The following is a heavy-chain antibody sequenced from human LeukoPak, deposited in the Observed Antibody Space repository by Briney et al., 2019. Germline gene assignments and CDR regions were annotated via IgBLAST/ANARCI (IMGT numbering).Heavy chain of an antibody. V-gene: IGHV3-64*01. D-gene: IGHD1-26*01. J-gene: IGHJ4*02. CDR3: ARGYRGELLFPYYFDY. CDR1: GFTFSSYA. CDR2: ISSKGGST. Sequence: GGSLRLSCAASGFTFSSYAMHWVRQAPGKGLEYVSAISSKGGSTYYANSVKGRFTISRDNSKNTLYLQMGSLRAEDMAVYYCARGYRGELLFPYYFDYWGQGTLVTVSS.